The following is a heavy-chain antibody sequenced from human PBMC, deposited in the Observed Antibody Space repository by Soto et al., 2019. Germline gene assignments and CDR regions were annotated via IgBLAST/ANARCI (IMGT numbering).Heavy chain of an antibody. CDR3: YFLATKGPTNSSFDS. CDR2: INHSGST. CDR1: GGSFSAYH. D-gene: IGHD2-8*01. J-gene: IGHJ5*01. Sequence: SETLSLTCAVFGGSFSAYHWSWVRQPPGKGLEWIGDINHSGSTSYNPSLKSRVTISIDTSKNQFSLMLSSVTAADTAVYYCYFLATKGPTNSSFDSWGQGTLVTVSS. V-gene: IGHV4-34*01.